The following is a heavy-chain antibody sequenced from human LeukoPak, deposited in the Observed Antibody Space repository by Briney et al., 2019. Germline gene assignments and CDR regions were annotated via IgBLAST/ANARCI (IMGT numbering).Heavy chain of an antibody. V-gene: IGHV4-39*01. J-gene: IGHJ4*02. CDR3: ARHKGFVDY. Sequence: SETLSLTCTVSGGSISSSSYYWGWIRQPPGKGLGWIGSIYYSGSTYYNPSLKSRVTISVDTSKNQFSLKLSSVTAADTAVYYCARHKGFVDYWGQGTLVTVSS. CDR1: GGSISSSSYY. CDR2: IYYSGST.